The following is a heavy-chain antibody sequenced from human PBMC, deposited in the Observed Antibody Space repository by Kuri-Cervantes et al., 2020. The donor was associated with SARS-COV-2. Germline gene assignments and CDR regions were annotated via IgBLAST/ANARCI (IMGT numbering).Heavy chain of an antibody. CDR3: ARDPYSSSWYRYYYGMDV. J-gene: IGHJ6*02. CDR2: ISYDGSNK. CDR1: GFTFSSYG. Sequence: GGSLRLSCAASGFTFSSYGMHWVRQAPGKGLEWVAVISYDGSNKYYADSVKGRFTISRDNAKNSLYLQMNSLRAEDTAVYYCARDPYSSSWYRYYYGMDVWGQGTTVTVSS. D-gene: IGHD6-13*01. V-gene: IGHV3-30*03.